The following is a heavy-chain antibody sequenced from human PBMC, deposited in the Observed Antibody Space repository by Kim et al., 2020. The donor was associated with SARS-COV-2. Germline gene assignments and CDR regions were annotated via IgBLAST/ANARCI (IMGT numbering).Heavy chain of an antibody. J-gene: IGHJ3*02. Sequence: SHAQKFQGRVTMTRDTSTSTVYMELSSLRSEDTAVYYCARAVAATGAFDIWGQGTMVTVSS. V-gene: IGHV1-46*01. CDR3: ARAVAATGAFDI. D-gene: IGHD6-19*01.